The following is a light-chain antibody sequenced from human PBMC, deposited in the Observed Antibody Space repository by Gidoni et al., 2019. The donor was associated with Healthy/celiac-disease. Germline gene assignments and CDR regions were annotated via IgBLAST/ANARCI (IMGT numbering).Light chain of an antibody. J-gene: IGKJ5*01. CDR2: DAS. Sequence: EIVLTPSPATLSLSPGERATLSCRASQSVSSYLAWYQQKPGQAPRLLIYDASNRATGIPARFSGSGSGTDFTLTISSLEPEDFAVYYCQQRSNWPPITFXXXTRLEIK. CDR1: QSVSSY. V-gene: IGKV3-11*01. CDR3: QQRSNWPPIT.